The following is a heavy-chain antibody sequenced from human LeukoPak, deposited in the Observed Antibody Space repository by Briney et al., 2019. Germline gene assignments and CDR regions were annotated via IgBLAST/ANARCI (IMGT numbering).Heavy chain of an antibody. V-gene: IGHV5-51*01. Sequence: GESLKISCKGSGYRFTSYWIGWVRQMPGKGLEWMGIIHPGDSDTRYSPSFQGQVTISADKSISTAYLQWSSLKASDTAMYYCARHGGYGDFLTEYFQHWGQGTLVTVSS. D-gene: IGHD4-17*01. J-gene: IGHJ1*01. CDR1: GYRFTSYW. CDR2: IHPGDSDT. CDR3: ARHGGYGDFLTEYFQH.